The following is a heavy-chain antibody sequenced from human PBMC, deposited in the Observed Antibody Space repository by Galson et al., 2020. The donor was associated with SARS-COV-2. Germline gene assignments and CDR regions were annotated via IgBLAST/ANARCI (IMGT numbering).Heavy chain of an antibody. CDR3: ARDYGDLADAFDI. CDR2: IHPSDSYT. V-gene: IGHV5-10-1*01. Sequence: HGESLKIPCKGSGYSFPSYRISWERQMPGKGPEWMGRIHPSDSYTKYSPSFQGHVTISADNSISTAYLQWSSLKASDTAMYYCARDYGDLADAFDIWGQGTMVTVSS. CDR1: GYSFPSYR. J-gene: IGHJ3*02. D-gene: IGHD4-17*01.